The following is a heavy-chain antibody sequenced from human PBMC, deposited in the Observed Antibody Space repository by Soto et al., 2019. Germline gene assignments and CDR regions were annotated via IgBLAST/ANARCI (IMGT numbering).Heavy chain of an antibody. CDR3: ARAGGDY. CDR1: GFSVTSAA. Sequence: DVQLVESGGGLIQPGGSLRLSCAASGFSVTSAAMNWVRQAPGMGLEWLSVIYSGGATNHADSVRGRFTISRDISKNTLYLQMNNLRAEDTAVYYCARAGGDYWGQGTLVTVSS. CDR2: IYSGGAT. D-gene: IGHD1-26*01. V-gene: IGHV3-66*01. J-gene: IGHJ4*02.